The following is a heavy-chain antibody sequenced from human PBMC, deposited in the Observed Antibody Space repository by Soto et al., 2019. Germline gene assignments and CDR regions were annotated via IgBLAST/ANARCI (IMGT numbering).Heavy chain of an antibody. CDR3: ARHSRSGLTKNWFDP. Sequence: SETLSLTCTVSGGSISSYYWSWIRQPPGKGLEWIGYIYYSGSTNYNPSLKSRVTISVDTSKNQFSLKLSSVTAADTAVYYCARHSRSGLTKNWFDPWGQGTLVTVSS. J-gene: IGHJ5*02. D-gene: IGHD3-3*01. CDR1: GGSISSYY. V-gene: IGHV4-59*08. CDR2: IYYSGST.